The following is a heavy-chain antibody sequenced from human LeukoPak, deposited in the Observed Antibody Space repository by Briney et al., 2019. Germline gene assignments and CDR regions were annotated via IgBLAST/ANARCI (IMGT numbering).Heavy chain of an antibody. CDR2: IEPDGSGK. D-gene: IGHD3-10*01. CDR3: VTSWVRQERDF. CDR1: GFSFRDYW. J-gene: IGHJ4*02. Sequence: GGSLRLSCAASGFSFRDYWMSWVRQAPGKGLEWVADIEPDGSGKTYVDSEKGRFTISRDNAQQSLYLQMDTLTAEDTAVYYCVTSWVRQERDFWGQGTLVTVSS. V-gene: IGHV3-7*01.